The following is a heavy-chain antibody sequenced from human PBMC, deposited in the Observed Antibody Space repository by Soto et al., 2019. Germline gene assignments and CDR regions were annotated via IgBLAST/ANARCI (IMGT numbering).Heavy chain of an antibody. Sequence: PGGSLRLSCAASGFTFSSYAMSCVRQAPGKGLEWVSAISGSGGSTYYADSVKGRFTISRDNSKNTLYLQMNSLRAKDTAVYYCAKDPSMVRGDDAFDIWGQGTRVNVSS. J-gene: IGHJ3*02. V-gene: IGHV3-23*01. CDR2: ISGSGGST. D-gene: IGHD3-10*01. CDR3: AKDPSMVRGDDAFDI. CDR1: GFTFSSYA.